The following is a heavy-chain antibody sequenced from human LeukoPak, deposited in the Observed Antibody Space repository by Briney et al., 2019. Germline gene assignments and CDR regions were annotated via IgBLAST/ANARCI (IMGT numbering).Heavy chain of an antibody. J-gene: IGHJ4*02. CDR1: GGSISSSSYY. V-gene: IGHV4-39*01. CDR2: IYYSGST. CDR3: ASTYYDTLTGPHEWY. D-gene: IGHD3-9*01. Sequence: SETLSLTCTVSGGSISSSSYYWGWIRQPPGKGLEWIGSIYYSGSTYYNPSLKSRVTISVDTSKNQFSLKLSSVTAADTAVYYCASTYYDTLTGPHEWYWGQGTPVTVSS.